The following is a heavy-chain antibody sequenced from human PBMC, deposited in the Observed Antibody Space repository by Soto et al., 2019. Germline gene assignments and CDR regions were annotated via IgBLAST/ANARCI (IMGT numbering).Heavy chain of an antibody. Sequence: SVKVSCKASGGTFSSYAISWVRQAPGQGLEWMGGIIPIFGTANYAQTFQGRVTITADESTSTAYMELSSLRSEDTAVYYCAREDGPPPHSYFDYWGQGTLVTVSS. V-gene: IGHV1-69*13. CDR1: GGTFSSYA. J-gene: IGHJ4*02. CDR3: AREDGPPPHSYFDY. CDR2: IIPIFGTA.